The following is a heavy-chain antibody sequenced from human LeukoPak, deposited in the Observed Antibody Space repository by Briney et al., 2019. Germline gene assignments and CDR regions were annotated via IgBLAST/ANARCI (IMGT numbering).Heavy chain of an antibody. CDR1: RYTFIGYY. CDR2: INLTSGGT. Sequence: ASVKVSCKASRYTFIGYYLHWVRQAPGQGLEWVGWINLTSGGTKYAQKFQGRVTMTRDTSISTAYMELSRLRSDDTAVYYCARRYSSRWYMTWGQGTLVTVSS. V-gene: IGHV1-2*02. D-gene: IGHD6-13*01. J-gene: IGHJ5*02. CDR3: ARRYSSRWYMT.